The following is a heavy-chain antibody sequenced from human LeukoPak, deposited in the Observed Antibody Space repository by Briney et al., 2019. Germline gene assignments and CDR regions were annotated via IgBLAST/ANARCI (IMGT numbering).Heavy chain of an antibody. J-gene: IGHJ4*02. Sequence: SETLSLTCTVSGYSISSGYYWGWIRQPPGKGLEWIGSIHYSGRTYYNPSLKSRVTISVDTSKNQFSLRLRSVTAADTAVYYCARVTGYMVEDYFDSWGQGTLVTVSS. V-gene: IGHV4-38-2*02. CDR3: ARVTGYMVEDYFDS. CDR2: IHYSGRT. D-gene: IGHD6-13*01. CDR1: GYSISSGYY.